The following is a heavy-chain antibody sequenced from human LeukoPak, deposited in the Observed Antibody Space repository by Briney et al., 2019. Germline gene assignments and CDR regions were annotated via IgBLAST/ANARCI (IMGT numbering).Heavy chain of an antibody. CDR1: GYSFTNYW. D-gene: IGHD5-24*01. CDR3: ARHRIQMATRHAFDI. Sequence: ESLKISCKASGYSFTNYWICWGRQRPGKGMEWMGIIYPGDSDTRYSPSFQGQVTISADKSISTAYLQWSSLKASDTAMYYCARHRIQMATRHAFDIWGQGTMVTVSS. J-gene: IGHJ3*02. CDR2: IYPGDSDT. V-gene: IGHV5-51*01.